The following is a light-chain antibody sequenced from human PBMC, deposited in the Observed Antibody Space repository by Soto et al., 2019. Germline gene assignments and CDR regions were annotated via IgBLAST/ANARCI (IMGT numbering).Light chain of an antibody. CDR3: SPYTRTKTLL. CDR1: SSDVGGYNY. CDR2: EVT. V-gene: IGLV2-14*01. Sequence: QSALTQPASVSGSPGQSITISCTGTSSDVGGYNYVSWYQQHSGKAPKLMIYEVTNRPSGVSNRFSGSKSGNTASLTISGLQAEDEAEYYCSPYTRTKTLLFGGGTKLTVL. J-gene: IGLJ2*01.